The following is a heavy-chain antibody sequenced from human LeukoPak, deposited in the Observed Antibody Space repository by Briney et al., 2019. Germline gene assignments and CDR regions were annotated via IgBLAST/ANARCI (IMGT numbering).Heavy chain of an antibody. D-gene: IGHD3-10*01. V-gene: IGHV3-23*01. CDR1: GYISSSYA. Sequence: PGGSLRLSCEASGYISSSYAMSWVRQAPGKGLEWVSVISNSGATTDYADSVKGRFTISRDNSKNTLSLQMNSLRAEDTAVYYCAKEELYYYGSGTYYTLAPFDYWGQGTLVTVSS. J-gene: IGHJ4*02. CDR3: AKEELYYYGSGTYYTLAPFDY. CDR2: ISNSGATT.